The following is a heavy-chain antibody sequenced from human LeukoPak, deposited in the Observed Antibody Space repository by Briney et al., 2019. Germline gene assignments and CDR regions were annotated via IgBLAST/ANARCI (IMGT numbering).Heavy chain of an antibody. J-gene: IGHJ4*02. V-gene: IGHV4-34*01. CDR1: GGSFSGYY. D-gene: IGHD2-15*01. Sequence: SETLSLTCAVYGGSFSGYYWSWIRQPPGKGLEWIGEINHSGNTNYNPSLKSRVTISVDTSKNQFSLKLSSATVADTAVYYCARLGDCSGGTCYSVPFDYWGQGTLVTVSS. CDR3: ARLGDCSGGTCYSVPFDY. CDR2: INHSGNT.